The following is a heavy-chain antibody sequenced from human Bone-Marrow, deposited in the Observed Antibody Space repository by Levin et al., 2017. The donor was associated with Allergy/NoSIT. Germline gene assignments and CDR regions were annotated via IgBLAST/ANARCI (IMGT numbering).Heavy chain of an antibody. V-gene: IGHV3-48*02. CDR3: ARENWGSFDY. J-gene: IGHJ4*02. Sequence: PGGSLRLSCAVSGFTFNMFPLSWVRQAPGKGLEWLSYISRTGENMYYADSVRGRFTISRDKAKSSLYLQMNSLRDEDTAVYYCARENWGSFDYWGQGTLVTVSS. D-gene: IGHD7-27*01. CDR2: ISRTGENM. CDR1: GFTFNMFP.